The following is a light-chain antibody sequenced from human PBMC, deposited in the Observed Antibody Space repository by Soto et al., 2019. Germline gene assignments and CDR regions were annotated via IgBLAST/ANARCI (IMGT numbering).Light chain of an antibody. CDR1: QGIRND. V-gene: IGKV1-5*03. J-gene: IGKJ1*01. Sequence: DIQITQSPSSLSASVGDRVTITCRASQGIRNDLSWYQQKPGEAPKRLVYKASTLKSGVPSRFSGSGSGTEFTLTISSLQPDDFATYYCQHYNSYSEAFGQGTKV. CDR2: KAS. CDR3: QHYNSYSEA.